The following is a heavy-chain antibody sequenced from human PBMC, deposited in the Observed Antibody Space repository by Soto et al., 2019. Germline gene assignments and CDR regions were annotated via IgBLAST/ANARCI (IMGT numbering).Heavy chain of an antibody. D-gene: IGHD6-6*01. Sequence: QVQLVESGGGVVQPGRSLRLSCAASGFTFSSYGMHWVRQAPGKGLEWVAVISYDGSNKYYADSVKGRFTISRDNSKNTLYLQMNSLRAEDTAVYYCAKDAEGSEYSSSPLLLGYFQHWGQGTLVTVSS. CDR2: ISYDGSNK. CDR1: GFTFSSYG. V-gene: IGHV3-30*18. CDR3: AKDAEGSEYSSSPLLLGYFQH. J-gene: IGHJ1*01.